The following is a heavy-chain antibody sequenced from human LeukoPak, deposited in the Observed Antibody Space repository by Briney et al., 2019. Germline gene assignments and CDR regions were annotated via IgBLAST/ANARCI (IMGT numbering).Heavy chain of an antibody. V-gene: IGHV3-23*01. D-gene: IGHD6-19*01. CDR2: ISGSGGST. Sequence: PGGSLRLSCAASGFTFSSYAMSWVREAPGKGLEWVSAISGSGGSTYYADSVKGRFTISRDNSKNTLYLQMNSLRAEDTAVYYCAKDVSSGWYDFYFDYWGQGTLVTVSS. J-gene: IGHJ4*02. CDR3: AKDVSSGWYDFYFDY. CDR1: GFTFSSYA.